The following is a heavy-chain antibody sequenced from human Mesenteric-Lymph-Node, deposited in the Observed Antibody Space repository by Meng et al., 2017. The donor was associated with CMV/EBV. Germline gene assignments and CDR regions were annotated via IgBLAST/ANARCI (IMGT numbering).Heavy chain of an antibody. V-gene: IGHV1-46*01. Sequence: ASVKVSCKASGYTFSIYYMHWVRQAPGQGLEWMGIINPSGDSTSYAQKFQDRVTMTRDTSTSTVYMELDSLRSEDTAVYYCVSMGRWGQGTLVTVSS. J-gene: IGHJ4*02. CDR1: GYTFSIYY. CDR2: INPSGDST. CDR3: VSMGR. D-gene: IGHD2/OR15-2a*01.